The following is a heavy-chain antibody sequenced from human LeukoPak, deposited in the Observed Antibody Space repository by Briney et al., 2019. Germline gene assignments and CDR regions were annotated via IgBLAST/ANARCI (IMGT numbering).Heavy chain of an antibody. CDR2: IIPILGIA. Sequence: SVKVSCXASGGTFSSYTISWVRQAPGQGLEWMGRIIPILGIANYAQKFQGRVTITADKSTSTAYMELSSLRSEDTAVYYCARSVGYSSSSGYYYYMDVWGKGTTVTVSS. CDR3: ARSVGYSSSSGYYYYMDV. D-gene: IGHD6-6*01. CDR1: GGTFSSYT. J-gene: IGHJ6*03. V-gene: IGHV1-69*02.